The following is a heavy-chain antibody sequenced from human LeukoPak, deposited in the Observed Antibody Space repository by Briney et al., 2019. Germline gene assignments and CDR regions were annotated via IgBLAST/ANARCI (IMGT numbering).Heavy chain of an antibody. CDR2: IKQDGSDK. J-gene: IGHJ4*02. CDR3: AREVWGPEY. V-gene: IGHV3-7*01. CDR1: GFTFTKYW. Sequence: GGSLRLSCAASGFTFTKYWMTWVRQAPGKGLEWVGNIKQDGSDKNYMDSVKGRFTISRDNTKNSVYLQMSSPRAEDTAVYYCAREVWGPEYWGQGTLVTVSS. D-gene: IGHD1-14*01.